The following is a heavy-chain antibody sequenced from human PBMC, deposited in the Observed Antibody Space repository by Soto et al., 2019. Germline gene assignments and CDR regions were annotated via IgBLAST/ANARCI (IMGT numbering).Heavy chain of an antibody. CDR3: AKEFNGRSDHDFWISYYTQRAGYALDR. J-gene: IGHJ6*02. Sequence: GWSLRLSCAASGFTFSSYGMHWVRQAPGKGLEWVAVISYDGSNKYYADSVKGRFTISRDNSKNTLYLQMNSLRAEDTAVYYCAKEFNGRSDHDFWISYYTQRAGYALDRWGQGTTVTVAS. CDR2: ISYDGSNK. D-gene: IGHD3-3*01. CDR1: GFTFSSYG. V-gene: IGHV3-30*18.